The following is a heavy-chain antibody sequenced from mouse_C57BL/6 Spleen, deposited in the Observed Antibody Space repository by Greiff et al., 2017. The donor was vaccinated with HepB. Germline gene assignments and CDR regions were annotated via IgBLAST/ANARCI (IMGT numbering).Heavy chain of an antibody. CDR3: ARGPPFYYYGSSYEYYAMDY. Sequence: EVQGVESGPELVKPGASVRIPCKASGYTFTDYNMDWVKQSHGKSLEWIGDINPNNGGTIYNQKFKGKATLTVDKSSSTAYMELRSLTSEDTAVYYCARGPPFYYYGSSYEYYAMDYWGQGTSVTVSS. V-gene: IGHV1-18*01. D-gene: IGHD1-1*01. CDR2: INPNNGGT. CDR1: GYTFTDYN. J-gene: IGHJ4*01.